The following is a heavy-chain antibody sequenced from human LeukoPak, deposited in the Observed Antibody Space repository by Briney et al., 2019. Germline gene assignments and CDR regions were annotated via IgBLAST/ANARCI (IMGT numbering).Heavy chain of an antibody. J-gene: IGHJ4*02. CDR2: INHSGST. CDR3: ARVLKRCNWNPDY. CDR1: GGSFSGYY. Sequence: SETLSLTCAVYGGSFSGYYWSWIRQPPGKGLEWIGEINHSGSTNYNPSLKSRVTISVDTSKNQFSLKLSSVTAADTAVYYCARVLKRCNWNPDYWGQGTLVTVSS. D-gene: IGHD1-20*01. V-gene: IGHV4-34*01.